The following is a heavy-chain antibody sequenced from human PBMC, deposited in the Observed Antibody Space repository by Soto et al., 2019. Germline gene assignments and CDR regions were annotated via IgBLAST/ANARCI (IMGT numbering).Heavy chain of an antibody. CDR1: GGSISSGDYY. CDR3: ASLRLSGYDLECFDY. J-gene: IGHJ4*02. D-gene: IGHD5-12*01. Sequence: QVQLQESGPGLVKPLQTLSLTCTVSGGSISSGDYYWSWIRQPPGKGLEWIGYIYYSGSTYYNPSLKSRVTISIDTSKNQFSLKLSSVTDADTDVYYCASLRLSGYDLECFDYWGQGTLVTVSS. CDR2: IYYSGST. V-gene: IGHV4-30-4*01.